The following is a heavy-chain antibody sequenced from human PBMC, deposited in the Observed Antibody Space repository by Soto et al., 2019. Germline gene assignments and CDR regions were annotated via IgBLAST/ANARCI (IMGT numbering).Heavy chain of an antibody. CDR1: GGSFSGYY. D-gene: IGHD6-13*01. V-gene: IGHV4-34*01. Sequence: QVQLQQWGAGLLKPSETLSLTSAVYGGSFSGYYWSWIRQPPGKGLEWIGEINHSGSTNYNPSLKSRVTISVDTSKNQFSLKLRSVTAADTAVYYCASSSRSNYWGQGTLVTVSS. CDR3: ASSSRSNY. J-gene: IGHJ4*02. CDR2: INHSGST.